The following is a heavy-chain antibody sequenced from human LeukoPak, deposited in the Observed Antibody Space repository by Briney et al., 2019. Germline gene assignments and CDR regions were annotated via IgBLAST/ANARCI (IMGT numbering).Heavy chain of an antibody. CDR2: IYYLGST. CDR1: GGSMSHFY. V-gene: IGHV4-59*12. D-gene: IGHD1-1*01. Sequence: SETLSLTCTVSGGSMSHFYWSWIRQPPGKGLEWIGYIYYLGSTNYKPSLKSRVTISIDTSKSQFSLRLNSVTAADTAVYYCARTGETFFDYWGQGTLVTVSS. J-gene: IGHJ4*02. CDR3: ARTGETFFDY.